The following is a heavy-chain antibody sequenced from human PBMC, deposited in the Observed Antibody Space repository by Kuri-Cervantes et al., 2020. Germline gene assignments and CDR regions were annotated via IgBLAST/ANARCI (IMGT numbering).Heavy chain of an antibody. CDR3: ARANSAGYSTYYSYYMDV. J-gene: IGHJ6*03. CDR2: ISTYDGDT. D-gene: IGHD3-9*01. V-gene: IGHV1-18*01. CDR1: GYTFTNYG. Sequence: ASVKVSCKASGYTFTNYGISWVRQAPGQGLEWMGWISTYDGDTNFARRLQGRVTMTIDTSTSTAYMELRSLNSDDTAMYFCARANSAGYSTYYSYYMDVWGKGTTVTVSS.